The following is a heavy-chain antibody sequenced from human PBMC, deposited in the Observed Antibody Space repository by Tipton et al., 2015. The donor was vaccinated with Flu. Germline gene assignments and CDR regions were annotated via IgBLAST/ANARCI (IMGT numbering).Heavy chain of an antibody. Sequence: SGFTFSSYGMHWVRQAPGKGLEWVAVIWYDGSNKYYADPVKGRFTISRDNSKNTLYLQMNSLRAEDTAVYYCARDSVAGIDYWGQGTLVTVSS. CDR3: ARDSVAGIDY. CDR1: GFTFSSYG. V-gene: IGHV3-33*01. J-gene: IGHJ4*02. CDR2: IWYDGSNK. D-gene: IGHD6-19*01.